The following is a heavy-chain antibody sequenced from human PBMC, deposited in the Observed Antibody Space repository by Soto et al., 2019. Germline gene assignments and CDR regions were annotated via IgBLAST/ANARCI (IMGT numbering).Heavy chain of an antibody. CDR1: GYNFNQYY. V-gene: IGHV1-46*02. CDR2: INLRGGTT. D-gene: IGHD4-17*01. J-gene: IGHJ4*02. Sequence: QVQLMQCGAEVRKPGASVSLSCETSGYNFNQYYIHWVRQAPGQGVEWMGIINLRGGTTEYAHKFRGRVTVTGETSTSTAYMELRSLRSEDTAIYFCAIGPDDSDVPRWDYWGQGTLVTVSS. CDR3: AIGPDDSDVPRWDY.